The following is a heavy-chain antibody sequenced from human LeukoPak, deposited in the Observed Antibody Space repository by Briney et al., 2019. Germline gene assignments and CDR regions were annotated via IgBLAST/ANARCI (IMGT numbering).Heavy chain of an antibody. D-gene: IGHD3-3*01. Sequence: SETLSLTCTVSGGSISSYYWSWIRQPPGEGLEWIGGLHYSGFTLYNPSLKSRVTISVDTSKNQFSLKLTSVTAADTAVYYCARGHDSAKIGGWGQGTLVTVSS. CDR3: ARGHDSAKIGG. CDR1: GGSISSYY. CDR2: LHYSGFT. J-gene: IGHJ4*02. V-gene: IGHV4-59*01.